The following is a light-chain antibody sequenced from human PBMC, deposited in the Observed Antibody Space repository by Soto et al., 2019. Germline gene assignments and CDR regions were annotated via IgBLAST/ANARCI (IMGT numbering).Light chain of an antibody. J-gene: IGLJ3*02. CDR3: SSYTRSSSVV. CDR1: SSDVGGYKF. V-gene: IGLV2-14*01. Sequence: QSALTQPASVSGSPGQSITISCTGTSSDVGGYKFVSWCQQHPGKAPKLIIYEVSNRPSGVSNRFSGSKSGNAASLTISGLQAEDEADYYCSSYTRSSSVVFGGGTKLTVL. CDR2: EVS.